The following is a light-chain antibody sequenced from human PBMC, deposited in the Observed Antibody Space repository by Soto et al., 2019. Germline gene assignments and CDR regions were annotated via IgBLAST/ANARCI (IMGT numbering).Light chain of an antibody. J-gene: IGKJ4*01. CDR3: QQRSDWLT. CDR1: QTVAVY. CDR2: DAL. V-gene: IGKV3-11*01. Sequence: EIVLTQSPATLSLSPGERATLSSRASQTVAVYLAWYQQKPGQPPRLLIYDALTRAPGIPARFSGSGSGTDFTLTISSLEPEDFAVYYCQQRSDWLTFGGGTKVEV.